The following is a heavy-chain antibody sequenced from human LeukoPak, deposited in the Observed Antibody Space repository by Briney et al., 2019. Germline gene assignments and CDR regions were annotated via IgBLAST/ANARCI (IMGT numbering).Heavy chain of an antibody. CDR2: ISAYNGNK. V-gene: IGHV1-18*01. Sequence: GASVKVSCKASGYTFTYSAISWVRQAPGQGLEWLGWISAYNGNKNYGHKFQGRVTMTTDTSTNTAYMELRSLRSDDTAVYYCAKESRMFGYGMDVWGQGTTVTVSS. CDR3: AKESRMFGYGMDV. J-gene: IGHJ6*02. CDR1: GYTFTYSA. D-gene: IGHD3-10*02.